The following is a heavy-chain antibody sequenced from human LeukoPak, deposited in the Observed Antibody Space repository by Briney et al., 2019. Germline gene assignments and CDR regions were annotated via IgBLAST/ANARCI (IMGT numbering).Heavy chain of an antibody. J-gene: IGHJ4*02. CDR3: ARDRGGGEDYYDSSGYSYYFDY. CDR2: IYTSGST. V-gene: IGHV4-4*07. CDR1: GGSISSYY. D-gene: IGHD3-22*01. Sequence: PSETLSLTCTVSGGSISSYYWSWIRQPAGKGLEWIGRIYTSGSTNYNPSLKSRVTMSVDTSKNQFSLKLSSVTAADTAVYYCARDRGGGEDYYDSSGYSYYFDYWGQGTLVTVSS.